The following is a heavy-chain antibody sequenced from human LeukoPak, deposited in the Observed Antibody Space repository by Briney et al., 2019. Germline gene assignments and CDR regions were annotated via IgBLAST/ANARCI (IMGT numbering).Heavy chain of an antibody. CDR2: INPNSGGT. CDR3: ARDILTDDAFDI. CDR1: GYTFTGYF. J-gene: IGHJ3*02. D-gene: IGHD7-27*01. V-gene: IGHV1-2*02. Sequence: ASVKASCKASGYTFTGYFMHWVRQAPGQGLEWMGWINPNSGGTNYAQKFQGRVTMTRDTSISTAYMELSRLTSDDTAVYYCARDILTDDAFDIWGQGTMVTVSS.